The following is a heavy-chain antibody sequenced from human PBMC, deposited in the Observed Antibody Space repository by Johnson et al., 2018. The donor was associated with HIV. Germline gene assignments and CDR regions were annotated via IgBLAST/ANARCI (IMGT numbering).Heavy chain of an antibody. J-gene: IGHJ3*02. CDR1: GFTFDEYG. CDR3: ARDEPYNLNAFDI. V-gene: IGHV3-20*04. D-gene: IGHD5-24*01. CDR2: IHWNGGST. Sequence: VQLVESGGGVERPGGSLRLSCVGSGFTFDEYGMSWVRQVPGKGLEWVSGIHWNGGSTGYADSVQGRFTISRDNAKNTLYLQMNSLRAEDTAVYYCARDEPYNLNAFDIWGQGTMVTVSS.